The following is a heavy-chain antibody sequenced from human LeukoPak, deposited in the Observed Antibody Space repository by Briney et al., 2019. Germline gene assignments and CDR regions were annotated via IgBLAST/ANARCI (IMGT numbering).Heavy chain of an antibody. CDR3: ARAGRGIAAAGTSFWFDP. D-gene: IGHD6-13*01. CDR2: INPNSSGT. V-gene: IGHV1-2*02. J-gene: IGHJ5*02. CDR1: GYTFTSYY. Sequence: ASVKVSCKASGYTFTSYYMHWVRQAPGQGLEWMGWINPNSSGTNYAQKFQGRVTMTRDTSISTAYMELSRLRSDDTAVYYCARAGRGIAAAGTSFWFDPWGQGTLVTVSS.